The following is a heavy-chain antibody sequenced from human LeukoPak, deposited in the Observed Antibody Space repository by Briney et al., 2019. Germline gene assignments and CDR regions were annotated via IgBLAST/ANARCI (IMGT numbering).Heavy chain of an antibody. CDR2: ISASGGRT. Sequence: GGSLRLSCAASGFTFSSYAMSWVRQAPGKGLEWVSAISASGGRTNFADSVKGRFTISRDNAKNSLYLQMSSLRAEDTAVYYCAREGYCNITSCPRGAIDLWGQGTEVTVSS. V-gene: IGHV3-23*01. CDR3: AREGYCNITSCPRGAIDL. D-gene: IGHD2-2*01. CDR1: GFTFSSYA. J-gene: IGHJ3*01.